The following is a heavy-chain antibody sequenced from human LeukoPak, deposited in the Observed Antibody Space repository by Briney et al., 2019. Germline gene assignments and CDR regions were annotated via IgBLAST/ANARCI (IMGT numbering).Heavy chain of an antibody. J-gene: IGHJ3*02. Sequence: QAGGSLRLSCAASGFTFSSYWMHWVHQAPGKGLVWVSHIHSDEISTAYADSVKGRFTISRDNTKNTLYLQMNSLRVEDTAVYFCATGPFSDFAIWGQGTTLIVSS. CDR1: GFTFSSYW. V-gene: IGHV3-74*01. D-gene: IGHD1-14*01. CDR3: ATGPFSDFAI. CDR2: IHSDEIST.